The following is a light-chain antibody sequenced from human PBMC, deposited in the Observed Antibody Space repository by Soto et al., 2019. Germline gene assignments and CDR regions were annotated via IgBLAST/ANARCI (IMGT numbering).Light chain of an antibody. CDR2: DAS. V-gene: IGKV3D-15*01. CDR1: QTVSSS. Sequence: EIVMTQSPVTLSVSPGERATLSCRASQTVSSSLAWYQQKPGQAPRRLIYDASNRATGIPARFSGSGSGTEFTLTISSLQSEDYGVYFCQQYVNWPKTFGHGTKV. J-gene: IGKJ1*01. CDR3: QQYVNWPKT.